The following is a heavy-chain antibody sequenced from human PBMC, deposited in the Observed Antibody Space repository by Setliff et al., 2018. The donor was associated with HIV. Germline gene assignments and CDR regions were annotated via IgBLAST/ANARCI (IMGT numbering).Heavy chain of an antibody. CDR3: ARTSTTTGTTLNWFDP. CDR1: GFTLSDYA. J-gene: IGHJ5*02. V-gene: IGHV3-21*01. CDR2: ISSNIIYI. D-gene: IGHD1-1*01. Sequence: PGGSLRLSCAASGFTLSDYAMHWVRQAPGKGLEWISSISSNIIYIYYADSVRGRFTISRDNAKNSLYLQMNSLRVEDTAVYYCARTSTTTGTTLNWFDPWGQGTLVTVSS.